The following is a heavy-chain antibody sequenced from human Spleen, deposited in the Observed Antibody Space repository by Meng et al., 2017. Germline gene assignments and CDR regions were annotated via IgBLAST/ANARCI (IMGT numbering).Heavy chain of an antibody. CDR3: AKALGWGSSPDY. CDR2: INPKSGDT. J-gene: IGHJ4*02. CDR1: GYTFTGYY. Sequence: QVQLVQAGAGVNKPGASVQASCKASGYTFTGYYMHWVRQAPGQGLEWMGWINPKSGDTNYAQKFQGWVTMTRDTSISTAYMELSRLRSDDTAVYYCAKALGWGSSPDYWGQGILVTVSS. D-gene: IGHD2-21*01. V-gene: IGHV1-2*04.